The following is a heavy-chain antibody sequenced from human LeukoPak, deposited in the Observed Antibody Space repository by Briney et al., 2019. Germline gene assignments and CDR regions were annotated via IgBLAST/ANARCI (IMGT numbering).Heavy chain of an antibody. CDR1: GGSFSGYY. Sequence: SETLSLTCAVYGGSFSGYYWSWIRQPPGKGLEWIGEINHSGSTNYNPSLKSRVTISVDTSKNQFSLKLSSVTAADTAVYYCARGQSGYSYGHYYYYYMDVWGKGTTVTVSS. CDR3: ARGQSGYSYGHYYYYYMDV. V-gene: IGHV4-34*01. J-gene: IGHJ6*03. D-gene: IGHD5-18*01. CDR2: INHSGST.